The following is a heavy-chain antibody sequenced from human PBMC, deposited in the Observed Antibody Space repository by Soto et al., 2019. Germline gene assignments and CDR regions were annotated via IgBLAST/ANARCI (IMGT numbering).Heavy chain of an antibody. J-gene: IGHJ6*02. CDR2: ISAYNGST. CDR1: GYTFTSYG. Sequence: ASVKVSCKASGYTFTSYGISWVRQAPGQGLEWMGWISAYNGSTNYAQKLQGRVTMTTDTSTSTAYMELRSLRSDDTAVYYCAREPGWQLLVGYYYGMDVWGQGTTVTVSS. D-gene: IGHD6-13*01. CDR3: AREPGWQLLVGYYYGMDV. V-gene: IGHV1-18*04.